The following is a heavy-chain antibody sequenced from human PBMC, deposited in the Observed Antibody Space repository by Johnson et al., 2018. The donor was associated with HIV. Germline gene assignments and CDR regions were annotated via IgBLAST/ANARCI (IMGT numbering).Heavy chain of an antibody. J-gene: IGHJ3*02. V-gene: IGHV3-53*01. CDR2: IYSGGST. CDR3: AGEESAFDI. Sequence: VQLVESGGGVVRPGGSLRLSCAASGFTVSSNYMSWVRQAPGKGLEWVSVIYSGGSTYYADSVKGRFTISRDNSKNTMYLQMNSPRAEDTAVYYCAGEESAFDIWGQGTMVTVSS. CDR1: GFTVSSNY.